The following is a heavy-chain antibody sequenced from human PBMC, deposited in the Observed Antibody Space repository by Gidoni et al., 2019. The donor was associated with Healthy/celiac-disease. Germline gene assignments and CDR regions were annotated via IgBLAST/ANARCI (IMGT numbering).Heavy chain of an antibody. CDR1: GYTFTSYY. CDR2: INPSGGST. CDR3: ASAAKWATVTTGASDY. J-gene: IGHJ4*02. Sequence: QVQLVQSGAEVKKPGASVKVSCKASGYTFTSYYMHWVRQAPGQGLEWMGIINPSGGSTSYAQKFQGRVTMTRDTSTSTVYMELSSLRSEDTAVYYCASAAKWATVTTGASDYWGQGTLVTVSS. D-gene: IGHD4-17*01. V-gene: IGHV1-46*01.